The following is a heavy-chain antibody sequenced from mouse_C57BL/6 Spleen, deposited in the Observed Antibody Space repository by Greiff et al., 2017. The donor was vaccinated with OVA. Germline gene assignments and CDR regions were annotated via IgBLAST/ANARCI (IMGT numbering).Heavy chain of an antibody. Sequence: VKLEESGAELARPGASVKMSCKASGYTFTSYTMHWVKQRPGQGLEWIGYINPSSGYTKYNQKFKDKATLTADKSSSTAYMQLSSLTSEDSAVYYCASHDGYVVYAMCYWGQGTSVTVSS. D-gene: IGHD2-2*01. J-gene: IGHJ4*01. V-gene: IGHV1-4*01. CDR1: GYTFTSYT. CDR3: ASHDGYVVYAMCY. CDR2: INPSSGYT.